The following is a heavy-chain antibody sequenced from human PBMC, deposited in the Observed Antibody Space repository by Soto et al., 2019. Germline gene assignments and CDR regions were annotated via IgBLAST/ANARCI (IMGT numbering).Heavy chain of an antibody. Sequence: GESLKISCKGSGYSFTTFWIGWVRQMPGKGLEWMGIIYPGDSETKYSPDFEGQVTISADRSTNTAYLQWRSLRASDTAMYYCARLGFPGAIYFDSWGLGTLVTVSS. V-gene: IGHV5-51*01. CDR2: IYPGDSET. CDR3: ARLGFPGAIYFDS. J-gene: IGHJ4*02. CDR1: GYSFTTFW.